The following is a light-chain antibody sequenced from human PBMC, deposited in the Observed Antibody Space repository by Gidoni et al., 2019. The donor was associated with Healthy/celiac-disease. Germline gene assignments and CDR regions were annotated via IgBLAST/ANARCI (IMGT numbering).Light chain of an antibody. V-gene: IGKV2-28*01. CDR3: MQALH. CDR2: LGS. J-gene: IGKJ3*01. Sequence: DIVMPQSPLALPVTPGEPASISCRSSQSLLHSNGYKYMDWYLQKPGQSPQLLIYLGSKRASGVPGRFSGSGSSTDFTLKISRVEAEDVGVYNCMQALHLGPGTKVDIK. CDR1: QSLLHSNGYKY.